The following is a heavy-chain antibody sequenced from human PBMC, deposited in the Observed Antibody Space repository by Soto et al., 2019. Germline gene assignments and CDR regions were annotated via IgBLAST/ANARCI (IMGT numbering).Heavy chain of an antibody. V-gene: IGHV4-59*08. CDR3: ARQRTSVVTQAYFDV. CDR2: IYYRGST. Sequence: SETLSLTCTVSGGSISSYYWSWIRQPPGKGLEWIGYIYYRGSTNYNPSLRGRVTMSVDTSKYQFSLKLKSVTAADTALYFCARQRTSVVTQAYFDVWGPGSLVTVSS. D-gene: IGHD2-21*02. J-gene: IGHJ4*02. CDR1: GGSISSYY.